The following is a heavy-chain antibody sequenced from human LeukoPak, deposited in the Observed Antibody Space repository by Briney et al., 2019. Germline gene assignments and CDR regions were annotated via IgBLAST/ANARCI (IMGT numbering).Heavy chain of an antibody. J-gene: IGHJ4*02. V-gene: IGHV3-48*04. CDR2: ISSLSGTI. CDR1: GFTFSSYS. D-gene: IGHD3-9*01. CDR3: EVSVRFERVWHYFNN. Sequence: GGSLRLSCVASGFTFSSYSMNWVRQAPGEGLEWVSYISSLSGTIYYADSVKGRFTISRDNAKNTLYLQMNSLRAEDTAVYYCEVSVRFERVWHYFNNWGQGTQVTVSS.